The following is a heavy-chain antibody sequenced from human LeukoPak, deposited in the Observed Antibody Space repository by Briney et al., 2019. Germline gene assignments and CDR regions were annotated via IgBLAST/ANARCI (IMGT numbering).Heavy chain of an antibody. CDR3: ARPQYSYGYTTTPPFDY. J-gene: IGHJ4*02. D-gene: IGHD5-18*01. Sequence: PSETLSLTCAVYGGSFSGYYWSWIRQPPGKGLEWIGEINHSGSTNYNPSLKSRVTISVDTSKNQFSLKLSSVTAADTAVYYCARPQYSYGYTTTPPFDYWGQGTLVTVSS. CDR2: INHSGST. V-gene: IGHV4-34*01. CDR1: GGSFSGYY.